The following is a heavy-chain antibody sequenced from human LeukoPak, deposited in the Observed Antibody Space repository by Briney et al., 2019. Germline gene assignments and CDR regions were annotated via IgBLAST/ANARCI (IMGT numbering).Heavy chain of an antibody. CDR2: IIPIRGIA. D-gene: IGHD4-23*01. CDR1: GGTFSSYA. CDR3: ARDGETVVPEAFDI. J-gene: IGHJ3*02. V-gene: IGHV1-69*04. Sequence: ASVKVSCKASGGTFSSYAISWVRPAPGQGLAWMGRIIPIRGIANYAQKFQGRVTITADKSTSTAYMELSSLRSEDTAVYYCARDGETVVPEAFDIWGQGTMVTVSS.